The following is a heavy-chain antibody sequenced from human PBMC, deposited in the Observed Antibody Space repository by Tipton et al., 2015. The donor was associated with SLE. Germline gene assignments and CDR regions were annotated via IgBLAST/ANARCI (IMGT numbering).Heavy chain of an antibody. V-gene: IGHV3-23*01. Sequence: SLRLSCAASGFTFSSYAMSWVRQAPGKGLEWVSAISGRGGSTFYADSVKGRFTISRDNSKNTLYLQMNSLRAEDTAVYYCAREIRGYFDYWGQGTLVSVSS. J-gene: IGHJ4*02. D-gene: IGHD3/OR15-3a*01. CDR3: AREIRGYFDY. CDR2: ISGRGGST. CDR1: GFTFSSYA.